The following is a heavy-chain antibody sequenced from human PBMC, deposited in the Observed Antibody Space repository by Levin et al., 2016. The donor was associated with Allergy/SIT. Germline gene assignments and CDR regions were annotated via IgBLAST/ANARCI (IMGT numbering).Heavy chain of an antibody. J-gene: IGHJ6*02. Sequence: SETLSLTCTVSGGSISSGDYWWGWIRQPPGKGLEWFASIYYSGTTHFYPSLKSRVTISVDTSKNQFSLELSSVTAADTAVYYCARSKREAYSFFYEGMDVWGQGTTVNVS. V-gene: IGHV4-39*07. CDR2: IYYSGTT. CDR3: ARSKREAYSFFYEGMDV. D-gene: IGHD5-24*01. CDR1: GGSISSGDYW.